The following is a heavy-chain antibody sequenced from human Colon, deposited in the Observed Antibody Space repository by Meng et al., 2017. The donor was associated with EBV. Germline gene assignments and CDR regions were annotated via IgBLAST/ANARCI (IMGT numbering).Heavy chain of an antibody. D-gene: IGHD4-17*01. J-gene: IGHJ4*02. V-gene: IGHV4-34*01. CDR1: XGSFSGYY. CDR2: INHSGST. CDR3: ARYRLQNDYGDQLYYFDY. Sequence: QVQLQQWGAGLLKPSXXXXLTXXAXXGSFSGYYWTWIRQPPGKGLEWIGEINHSGSTNYNPSLKSRVTISVDTSKNQFSLKVTSVTAADTAVYYCARYRLQNDYGDQLYYFDYLGQGSLVTVSS.